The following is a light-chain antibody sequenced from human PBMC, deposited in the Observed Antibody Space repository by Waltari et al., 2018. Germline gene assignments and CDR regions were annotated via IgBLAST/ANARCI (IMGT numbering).Light chain of an antibody. CDR3: SSYAGGIYFYVL. CDR1: SSDIGGYNY. CDR2: EVS. V-gene: IGLV2-8*01. J-gene: IGLJ2*01. Sequence: QSALTQPPSASGSPGQSVTVSCTGTSSDIGGYNYVSWYQQHPGKAPKLMIYEVSKRLSGVPDRCSGSKSCNTASLTVSGLQADDEAEYYCSSYAGGIYFYVLFGGGTKLTVL.